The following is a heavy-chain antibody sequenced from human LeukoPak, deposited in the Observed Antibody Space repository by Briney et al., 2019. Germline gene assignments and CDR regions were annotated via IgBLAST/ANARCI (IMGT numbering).Heavy chain of an antibody. J-gene: IGHJ4*02. CDR2: ISAYNGNT. Sequence: ASVKVSCKASGYTFTSYGISWVRQAPGQGLEWMGWISAYNGNTNYAQKLQGRVTMTTDTSTSTAYMELRSLRSDDTAVYYCARDVDLTLEYYFDYWGQGTLVTVSS. CDR1: GYTFTSYG. CDR3: ARDVDLTLEYYFDY. D-gene: IGHD2-15*01. V-gene: IGHV1-18*01.